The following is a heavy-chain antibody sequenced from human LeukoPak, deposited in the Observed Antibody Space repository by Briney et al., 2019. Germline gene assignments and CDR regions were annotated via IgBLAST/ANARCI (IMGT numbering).Heavy chain of an antibody. D-gene: IGHD5-12*01. J-gene: IGHJ4*02. CDR2: IRYDGSNK. Sequence: PGGSLRLSCAASGFTFSSYGMHWVRQAPGKGLEWVAFIRYDGSNKYYADSVKGRFTISRDNSKNTLYLQMNSLRAEDTAVYYCARGHIVATGLDYWGQGTPVTVSS. CDR1: GFTFSSYG. CDR3: ARGHIVATGLDY. V-gene: IGHV3-30*02.